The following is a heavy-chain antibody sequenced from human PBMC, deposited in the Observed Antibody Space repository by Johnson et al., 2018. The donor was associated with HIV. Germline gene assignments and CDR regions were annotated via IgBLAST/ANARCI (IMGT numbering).Heavy chain of an antibody. CDR1: AFTFFNYA. J-gene: IGHJ3*02. D-gene: IGHD1-1*01. V-gene: IGHV3-23*04. Sequence: EVQLVESGGGMVQPGGSLRLSCAASAFTFFNYAMTWVRQPPGKGLEWVSAISGSGGNTYYADSVKGRFTISRDNSNNTLSLQMNSLRAEDTAIYYCAKEGNWNDIFFAFDMWGQGKMVTVSS. CDR3: AKEGNWNDIFFAFDM. CDR2: ISGSGGNT.